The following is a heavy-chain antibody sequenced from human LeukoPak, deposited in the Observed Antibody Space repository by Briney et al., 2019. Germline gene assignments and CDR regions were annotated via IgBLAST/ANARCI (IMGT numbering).Heavy chain of an antibody. CDR1: GYSFTTYG. D-gene: IGHD2-15*01. J-gene: IGHJ6*03. CDR2: INPNSGGT. CDR3: ARDPTRGILSYYMDV. V-gene: IGHV1-2*02. Sequence: GASVKVSCKTSGYSFTTYGVTWVRQAPRQGLEWMGWINPNSGGTNYAQKFQGRVTMTRDTSISTAYMELSRLRSDDTAVYYCARDPTRGILSYYMDVWGKGTTVTVSS.